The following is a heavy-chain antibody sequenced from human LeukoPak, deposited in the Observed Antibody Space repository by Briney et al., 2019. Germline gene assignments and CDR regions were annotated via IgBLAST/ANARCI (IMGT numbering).Heavy chain of an antibody. Sequence: GGSLRLSCAASGFTFSSYSMNWVRQAPGKGLEWGSSISSSSSYIYYADSVKGGFTISRDNAKNSLYLQMNSLRAEDTAVYYCARVWGYGNWYFDYWGQGTLVTVSS. CDR2: ISSSSSYI. V-gene: IGHV3-21*01. J-gene: IGHJ4*02. CDR3: ARVWGYGNWYFDY. D-gene: IGHD3-16*01. CDR1: GFTFSSYS.